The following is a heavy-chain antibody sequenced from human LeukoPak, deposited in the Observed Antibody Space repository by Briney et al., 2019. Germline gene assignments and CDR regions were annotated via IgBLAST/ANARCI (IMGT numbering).Heavy chain of an antibody. V-gene: IGHV4-39*01. CDR2: IFFSGTT. Sequence: PSETLSLTCTVPGGPISRSGYYWGWIRQPPGKGLEWIASIFFSGTTYYTPSLKSRLTISVDTSKNQFSLQLSSVTAADTAVYYCARLGGSYGMDVWGQGTTVTVSS. CDR3: ARLGGSYGMDV. CDR1: GGPISRSGYY. J-gene: IGHJ6*02. D-gene: IGHD3-16*01.